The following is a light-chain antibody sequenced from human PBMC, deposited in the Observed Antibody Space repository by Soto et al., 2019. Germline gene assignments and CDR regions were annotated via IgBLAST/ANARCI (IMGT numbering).Light chain of an antibody. CDR1: QSIGIW. CDR3: LQYNDYSWT. J-gene: IGKJ1*01. CDR2: KAS. V-gene: IGKV1-5*03. Sequence: IQMTQSPSTLSASVGDRVAITCRDSQSIGIWLAWYQQKPGKAPRFLIYKASSLESGVPSRFSGSGYGTEFTLTISSLQPDDFATYYCLQYNDYSWTFGLGTKVEIK.